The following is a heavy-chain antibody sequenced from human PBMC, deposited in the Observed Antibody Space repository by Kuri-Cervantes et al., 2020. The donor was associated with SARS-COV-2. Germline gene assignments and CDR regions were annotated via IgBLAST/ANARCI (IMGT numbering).Heavy chain of an antibody. CDR3: ARVWGPLTGFFDY. Sequence: ESLKISCTVPGGPISSYYWSWIRQPPGKGLEWIGSIYYSGSTYYNPSLKGRVTISVDMSKNQFSLKLSSVTAADTAVYYCARVWGPLTGFFDYWGQGTLVTVSS. CDR1: GGPISSYY. D-gene: IGHD3-16*01. CDR2: IYYSGST. V-gene: IGHV4-39*07. J-gene: IGHJ4*02.